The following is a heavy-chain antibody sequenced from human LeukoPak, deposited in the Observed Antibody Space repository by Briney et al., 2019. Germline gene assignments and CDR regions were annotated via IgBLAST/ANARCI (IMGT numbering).Heavy chain of an antibody. CDR2: ISAYNGIT. Sequence: ASVKVSCKASGYTFTSYGISWVRQAPRQGLEWMGWISAYNGITNYAQKLQGRVTMTTDTSTSTAYMELRSLRSDDTAVYYCARDIVVVVAATFGTSAVNHLFDPWGQGTLVTVSS. CDR1: GYTFTSYG. J-gene: IGHJ5*02. V-gene: IGHV1-18*01. CDR3: ARDIVVVVAATFGTSAVNHLFDP. D-gene: IGHD2-15*01.